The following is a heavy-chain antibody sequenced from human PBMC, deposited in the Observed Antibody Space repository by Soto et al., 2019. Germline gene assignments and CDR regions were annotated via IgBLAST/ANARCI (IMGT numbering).Heavy chain of an antibody. D-gene: IGHD3-10*01. CDR2: IYIDSSETT. J-gene: IGHJ5*01. Sequence: SETLSLTCTVSGDSISRNYWSWIRQPAGKGLEYIGRIYIDSSETTNYNPSLKSRVTMSADTSKNQFSLNLKSVTAADTAVYYCARGPGTYNCFDSWGQGTLVTVSS. CDR3: ARGPGTYNCFDS. CDR1: GDSISRNY. V-gene: IGHV4-4*07.